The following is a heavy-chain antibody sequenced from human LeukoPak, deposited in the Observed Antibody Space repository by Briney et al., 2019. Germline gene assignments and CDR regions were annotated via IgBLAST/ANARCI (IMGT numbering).Heavy chain of an antibody. V-gene: IGHV3-30*02. J-gene: IGHJ3*02. Sequence: GGSLRLSCAASGFTFSSYGMHWVRQAPGKGLEWVAFIRYDGSNKYYADSVKGRVTISRDNSKNTLYLQMNSLRAADTAVYYCAKDLTTVTTQQIWGQGTMVTVSS. CDR2: IRYDGSNK. D-gene: IGHD4-17*01. CDR3: AKDLTTVTTQQI. CDR1: GFTFSSYG.